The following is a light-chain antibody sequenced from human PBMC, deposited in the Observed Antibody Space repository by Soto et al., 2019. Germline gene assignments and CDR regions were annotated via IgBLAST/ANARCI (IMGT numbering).Light chain of an antibody. Sequence: ALTQPASVSGSPGQSIIISCTGTSSDVGSYNLVSWYQQHPGKAPKLMIYEDSKRPSGVSNRFSGSKSGNTASLTISGLQAEDEADYYCCSYAGSRIFGGGTKLTVL. CDR1: SSDVGSYNL. V-gene: IGLV2-23*01. CDR2: EDS. J-gene: IGLJ2*01. CDR3: CSYAGSRI.